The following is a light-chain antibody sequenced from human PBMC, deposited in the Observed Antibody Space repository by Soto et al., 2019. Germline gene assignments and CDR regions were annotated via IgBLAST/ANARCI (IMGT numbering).Light chain of an antibody. CDR2: SNN. J-gene: IGLJ3*02. CDR1: SSNIGSNY. V-gene: IGLV1-47*02. Sequence: QSVLTQPPSASGTPGQRVTISCSGSSSNIGSNYVYWYQQLPGMAPKLLIYSNNQRPSGVPDRFSGSQSGTSASLAISGLRSEDEADYYCATWDDSLRGVFGGGTKVTVL. CDR3: ATWDDSLRGV.